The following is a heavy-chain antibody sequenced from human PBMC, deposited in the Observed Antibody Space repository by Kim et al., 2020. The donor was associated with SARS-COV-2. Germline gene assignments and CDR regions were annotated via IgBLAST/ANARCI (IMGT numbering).Heavy chain of an antibody. CDR3: AKGKTSVRGVIAPLDY. CDR1: GFTFSSYG. V-gene: IGHV3-30*18. Sequence: GGSLRLSCAASGFTFSSYGMHGVRQAPGKGLEWVAVISYDGSNKYYADSVKGRFTISRDNSKNTLYLQMNSLRAEDTAVYYCAKGKTSVRGVIAPLDYWGQGNLVTVSS. J-gene: IGHJ4*02. CDR2: ISYDGSNK. D-gene: IGHD3-10*01.